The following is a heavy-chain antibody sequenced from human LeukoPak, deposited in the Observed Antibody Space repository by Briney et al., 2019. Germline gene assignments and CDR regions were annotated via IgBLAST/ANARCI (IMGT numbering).Heavy chain of an antibody. J-gene: IGHJ5*01. CDR2: SHPINSDT. CDR3: ARHQYYYDSSGNYGWFDS. D-gene: IGHD3-22*01. V-gene: IGHV5-51*01. CDR1: GFNFTAYW. Sequence: GESLKISGKGSGFNFTAYWIAWVRQMPGKGLEWMGISHPINSDTKYSTSFQGQVTISADKSSSTAYLQWNSLRASDTAMYYCARHQYYYDSSGNYGWFDSWGQGTLVTVSS.